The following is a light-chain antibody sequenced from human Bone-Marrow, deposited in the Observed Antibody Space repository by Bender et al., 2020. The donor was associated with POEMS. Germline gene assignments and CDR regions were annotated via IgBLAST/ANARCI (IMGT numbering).Light chain of an antibody. CDR3: SSYTSSSTWV. Sequence: QSALTQPASVSGSPGQSITITCSGTSSDIGGYNFFSWYQQHPGKPPKLMIYDVTNRPSGVSNRFSGSKSGNTASLTISAIQAEDEADYYCSSYTSSSTWVFGGGTKLSVL. CDR2: DVT. J-gene: IGLJ3*02. V-gene: IGLV2-14*03. CDR1: SSDIGGYNF.